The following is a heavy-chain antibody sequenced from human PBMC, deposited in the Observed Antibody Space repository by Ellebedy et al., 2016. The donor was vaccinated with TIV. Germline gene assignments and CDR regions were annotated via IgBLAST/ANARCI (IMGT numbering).Heavy chain of an antibody. Sequence: MPSETLSLTCSVSGGSISSYYWSWIRQPPGKGLEWIGYIFYSGSTNYNPSLKSRVTISVDTSKNQFSLKLSSVTATDPAVYYCARHSAYSDIGGGGIDYWGLGTLVTVSS. CDR3: ARHSAYSDIGGGGIDY. J-gene: IGHJ4*02. V-gene: IGHV4-59*08. CDR1: GGSISSYY. D-gene: IGHD1-26*01. CDR2: IFYSGST.